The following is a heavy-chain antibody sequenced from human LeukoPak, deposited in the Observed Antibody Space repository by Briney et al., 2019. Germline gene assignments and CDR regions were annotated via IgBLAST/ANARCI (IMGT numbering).Heavy chain of an antibody. V-gene: IGHV1-3*01. CDR1: GYTFTSYA. CDR2: INAGNGNT. Sequence: GASVKVSCTASGYTFTSYAMHWGRLAPGQRLERMGWINAGNGNTKYSQKSQGRVTITRDTSASTAYMEMSSLRSEDTAVYYCARASRIAWSNWFDPWGQGTLVTVTA. J-gene: IGHJ5*02. CDR3: ARASRIAWSNWFDP. D-gene: IGHD6-6*01.